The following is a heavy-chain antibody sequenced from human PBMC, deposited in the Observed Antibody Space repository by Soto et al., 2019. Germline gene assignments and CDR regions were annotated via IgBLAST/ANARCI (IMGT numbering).Heavy chain of an antibody. CDR1: GFPFSFYG. J-gene: IGHJ3*02. Sequence: GGSPRLSCAVSGFPFSFYGFHWVRQSPGKGLEWLGVIVSDGSAIYHADSLEGRFFISRDNSKDILYLQMNSLRVEDTAVYYCARDDAFDNENGFDMWGQGTMVTVSS. D-gene: IGHD3-3*02. V-gene: IGHV3-33*01. CDR2: IVSDGSAI. CDR3: ARDDAFDNENGFDM.